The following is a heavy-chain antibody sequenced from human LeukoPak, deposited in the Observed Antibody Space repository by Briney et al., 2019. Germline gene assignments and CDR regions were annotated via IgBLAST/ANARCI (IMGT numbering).Heavy chain of an antibody. CDR2: IYTSGST. CDR1: GDSISNYY. Sequence: PSETLSLTCIVSGDSISNYYWSWIRQPAGKGLEWIGRIYTSGSTNYNPSLKSRVTMSVDTSKNQFSLNLSSVTAADTAVYFCAREGRDGYNYRALDYWGQGTLVSVSS. J-gene: IGHJ4*02. CDR3: AREGRDGYNYRALDY. D-gene: IGHD5-12*01. V-gene: IGHV4-4*07.